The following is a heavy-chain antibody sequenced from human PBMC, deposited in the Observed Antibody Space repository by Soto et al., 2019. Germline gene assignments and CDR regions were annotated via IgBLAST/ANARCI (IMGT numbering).Heavy chain of an antibody. D-gene: IGHD5-18*01. CDR2: ISWNSGSI. CDR3: AKDKGYSYGPQNYGMDV. Sequence: LRLSCAASGFTFDDYAMHWVRQAPGKGLEWVSGISWNSGSIGYADSVKGRFTISRDNAKNSLYLQINSLRAEDTALYYCAKDKGYSYGPQNYGMDVWGQGTTVTVSS. CDR1: GFTFDDYA. V-gene: IGHV3-9*01. J-gene: IGHJ6*02.